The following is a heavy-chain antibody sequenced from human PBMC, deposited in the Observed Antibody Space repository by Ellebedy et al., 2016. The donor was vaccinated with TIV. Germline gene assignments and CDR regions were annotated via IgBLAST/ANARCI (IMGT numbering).Heavy chain of an antibody. CDR2: ISTSGSYT. J-gene: IGHJ3*02. CDR3: VRDYSGSGNFDI. CDR1: GFTFSSSS. D-gene: IGHD3-10*01. V-gene: IGHV3-21*01. Sequence: GESLKISCAASGFTFSSSSMNWVRQAPGKGLEWVSYISTSGSYTFSADSVKGRFTISRDNAKNSLFLQMNSLRAEDTAVYYCVRDYSGSGNFDIWGLGAMVTVSS.